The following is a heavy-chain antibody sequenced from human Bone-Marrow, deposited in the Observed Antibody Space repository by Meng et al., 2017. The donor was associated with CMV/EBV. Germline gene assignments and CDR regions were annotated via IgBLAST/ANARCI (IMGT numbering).Heavy chain of an antibody. CDR2: ISYDGSDK. D-gene: IGHD3-3*01. CDR3: VRDDYDFWNGYTDYYGMDV. CDR1: GFSFSTYA. J-gene: IGHJ6*02. V-gene: IGHV3-30*03. Sequence: GGSLRLSCAASGFSFSTYAMHWVRQAPGKGLEWMTVISYDGSDKSYADSVQGRLTSSRDNSKNTVYLQMNSLRVEDTAVYYCVRDDYDFWNGYTDYYGMDVWGQGPTVTVSS.